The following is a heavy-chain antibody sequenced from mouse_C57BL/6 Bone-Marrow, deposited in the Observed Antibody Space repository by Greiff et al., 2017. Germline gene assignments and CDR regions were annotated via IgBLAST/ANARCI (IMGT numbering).Heavy chain of an antibody. Sequence: QVQLQQPGPELVKPGASVKISCKASGYAFSSSWMNWVKQRPGKGLEWIGRIYPGDGDTNYNGKFKGKATLTADKSSSTAYMQLSSLTSEDSAVYFCARSYYSKYFDYWGQGTTLTVSS. V-gene: IGHV1-82*01. CDR1: GYAFSSSW. D-gene: IGHD2-5*01. J-gene: IGHJ2*01. CDR3: ARSYYSKYFDY. CDR2: IYPGDGDT.